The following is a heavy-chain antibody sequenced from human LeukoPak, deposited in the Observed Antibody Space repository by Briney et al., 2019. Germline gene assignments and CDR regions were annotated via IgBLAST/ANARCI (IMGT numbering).Heavy chain of an antibody. CDR3: ARQLKRITIFGVVIIREYYFDY. V-gene: IGHV3-21*01. CDR1: GFTFSSYS. Sequence: GGSLRLSCAASGFTFSSYSMNWVRQAPGKGLEWVSSISSSSSYTYYADSVKGRFTISRDNAKNSLYLQMNSLRAEDTAVYYCARQLKRITIFGVVIIREYYFDYWGQGTLVTVSS. D-gene: IGHD3-3*01. CDR2: ISSSSSYT. J-gene: IGHJ4*02.